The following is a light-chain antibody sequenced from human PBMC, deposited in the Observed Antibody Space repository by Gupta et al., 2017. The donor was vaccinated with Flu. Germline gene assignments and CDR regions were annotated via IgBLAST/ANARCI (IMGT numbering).Light chain of an antibody. CDR1: SSDVGGYNY. Sequence: SALTQPASVSGSLGQSITIPCTGSSSDVGGYNYVSWYQQHPGKAPQLWILVVSSRPSGVSERFAGSTSCNTGYTTTHSLHAEYEADEDDCYYQYSNTLDGVFGGGNKLTVL. J-gene: IGLJ3*02. V-gene: IGLV2-14*01. CDR3: CYYQYSNTLDGV. CDR2: VVS.